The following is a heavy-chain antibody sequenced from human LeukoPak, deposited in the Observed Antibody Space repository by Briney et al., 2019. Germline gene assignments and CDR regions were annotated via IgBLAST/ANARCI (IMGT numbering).Heavy chain of an antibody. CDR2: INSDGSST. Sequence: PGGSLRLSCAASGFTFSSYWMHWVRQAPGKGLVWVSRINSDGSSTSYADSVKGRFTISRDNAKNTLYLQMNSLRAEDTAVYYWARDGRYYDSSGYYYHFDYWGQGTLVTVSS. CDR1: GFTFSSYW. D-gene: IGHD3-22*01. V-gene: IGHV3-74*01. J-gene: IGHJ4*02. CDR3: ARDGRYYDSSGYYYHFDY.